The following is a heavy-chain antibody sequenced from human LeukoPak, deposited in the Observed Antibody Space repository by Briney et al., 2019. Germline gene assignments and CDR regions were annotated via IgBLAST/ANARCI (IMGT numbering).Heavy chain of an antibody. V-gene: IGHV1-18*01. CDR2: ISAYNGNT. CDR3: ARGLGKQQLVKILELYY. Sequence: ASVKVSCKASGYTFTSYGISWVRQAPGQGLEWMGWISAYNGNTNYAQKLQGRVTMTTDTSTSTAYMELRSLRSDDTAVYYCARGLGKQQLVKILELYYWGQGTLVTVSS. CDR1: GYTFTSYG. D-gene: IGHD6-13*01. J-gene: IGHJ4*02.